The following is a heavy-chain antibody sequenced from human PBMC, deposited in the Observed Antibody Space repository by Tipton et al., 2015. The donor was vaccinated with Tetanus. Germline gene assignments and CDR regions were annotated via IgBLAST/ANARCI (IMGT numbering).Heavy chain of an antibody. J-gene: IGHJ5*01. V-gene: IGHV3-48*02. Sequence: SLRLSCVGSGFTFSDYSINWVRQAPGKGLEWLSYISGTGSTIDYADSVKGRFTISRDNAKNSLYLQMNGLRDDDTAVYFCARDFRPIFGVAHPFDSWGQGTLVTVSS. D-gene: IGHD3-3*01. CDR1: GFTFSDYS. CDR2: ISGTGSTI. CDR3: ARDFRPIFGVAHPFDS.